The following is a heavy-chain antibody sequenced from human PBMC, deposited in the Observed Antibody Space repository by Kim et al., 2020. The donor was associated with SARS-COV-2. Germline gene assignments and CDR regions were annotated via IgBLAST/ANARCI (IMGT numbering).Heavy chain of an antibody. CDR3: ARDLSPGYSRGWTYYYYGMAV. V-gene: IGHV3-30*04. CDR2: ISYDGSNK. Sequence: GGSLRLSCAASGFTFRSYAMHWVRQAPGKGLEWVVVISYDGSNKYYADSVTGRFTISRDNSKNTLYVQMNSLRAEDTAVYYCARDLSPGYSRGWTYYYYGMAVWGQGTTVTVSS. D-gene: IGHD6-19*01. CDR1: GFTFRSYA. J-gene: IGHJ6*02.